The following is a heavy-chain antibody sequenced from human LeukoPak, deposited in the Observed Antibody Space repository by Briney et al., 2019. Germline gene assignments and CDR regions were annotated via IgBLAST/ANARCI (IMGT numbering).Heavy chain of an antibody. V-gene: IGHV4-34*01. J-gene: IGHJ3*02. CDR2: INHSGST. D-gene: IGHD3-22*01. Sequence: PSETLSLTCAVYGGSFSGYYWSWIRQPPGKGLEWIGEINHSGSTNYNPSLKSRVTISVDTSKNQFSLKLSSVTAADTAVYYCARGQPSPIVVVRGAFDIWGRGTMVTVSS. CDR3: ARGQPSPIVVVRGAFDI. CDR1: GGSFSGYY.